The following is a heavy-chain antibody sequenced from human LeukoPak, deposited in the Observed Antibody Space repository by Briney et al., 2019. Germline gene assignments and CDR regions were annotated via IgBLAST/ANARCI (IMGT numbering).Heavy chain of an antibody. CDR1: GGSFSGYY. J-gene: IGHJ4*02. CDR2: INHSGST. D-gene: IGHD5-12*01. Sequence: SETLSLTCAVYGGSFSGYYWSWIRQPPGKGLEWIGEINHSGSTNYNPSLKSRVTISVDTSKNQFSLKLSPVTAADTAVYYCARGGYSGYLTYWGQGTLVTVSS. V-gene: IGHV4-34*01. CDR3: ARGGYSGYLTY.